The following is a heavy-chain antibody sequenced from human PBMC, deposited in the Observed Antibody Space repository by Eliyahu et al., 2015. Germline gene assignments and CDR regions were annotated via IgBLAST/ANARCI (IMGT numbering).Heavy chain of an antibody. J-gene: IGHJ4*02. V-gene: IGHV3-23*01. CDR2: ISGSGGST. Sequence: EVQLLESGGGLVQPGGSLRLSXAASGXPLSSYAMSWVRQAPGKGLEWXSAISGSGGSTXYAXSVKGRFTISRDNSKNTLYLQMNSLRAEDTAVYYCAKDRARAYFDYWGQGTLVTVSS. CDR3: AKDRARAYFDY. CDR1: GXPLSSYA.